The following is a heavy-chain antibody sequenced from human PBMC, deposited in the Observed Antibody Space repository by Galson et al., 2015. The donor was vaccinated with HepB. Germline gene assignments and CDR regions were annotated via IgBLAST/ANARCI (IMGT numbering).Heavy chain of an antibody. D-gene: IGHD2-15*01. J-gene: IGHJ4*02. Sequence: SLRLSCAASGFTFSSYFMDWVRQAPGKGLVWVSDTNRDGSVTRYADSVKGRFTISRDNAKNMLYLQMNSLRVDDAAIYYCARGGVVGGPDYWGPGTLVTVSS. CDR1: GFTFSSYF. CDR2: TNRDGSVT. V-gene: IGHV3-74*01. CDR3: ARGGVVGGPDY.